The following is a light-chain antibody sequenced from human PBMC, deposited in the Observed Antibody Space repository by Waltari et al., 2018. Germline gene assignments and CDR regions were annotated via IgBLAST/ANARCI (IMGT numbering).Light chain of an antibody. CDR3: QQRGNWPPWT. J-gene: IGKJ1*01. CDR1: QSVSSF. Sequence: EIVLTQSPATLSVSPGERATLSCRASQSVSSFLAWYQQKPGQAPRLLIYDTSNRATGIPARFTGSGSGTDFTLTISSLEPEDSAVYYCQQRGNWPPWTCGQGTKVEV. CDR2: DTS. V-gene: IGKV3-11*01.